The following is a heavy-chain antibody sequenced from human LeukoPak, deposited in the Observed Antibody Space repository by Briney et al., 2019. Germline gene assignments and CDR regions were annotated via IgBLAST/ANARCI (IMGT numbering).Heavy chain of an antibody. D-gene: IGHD2-2*01. V-gene: IGHV3-21*01. J-gene: IGHJ6*02. Sequence: PGGSLRLSCAASGFTFSSYSMNWVRQAPGKGLEWVSSISSSSSYIYYADSVKGRFTISRDNAKNSLYLQMNSLRAEDTAVYYCARHCSSTSCYFNYYGMDVWGQGTTVTVSS. CDR2: ISSSSSYI. CDR3: ARHCSSTSCYFNYYGMDV. CDR1: GFTFSSYS.